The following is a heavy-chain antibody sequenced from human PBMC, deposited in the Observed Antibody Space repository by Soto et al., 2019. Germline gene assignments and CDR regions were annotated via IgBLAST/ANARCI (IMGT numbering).Heavy chain of an antibody. CDR2: INPSGGST. J-gene: IGHJ4*02. CDR3: AREDGSSIAARRFDY. CDR1: GYTFTSYY. D-gene: IGHD6-6*01. Sequence: QVQLVQSGAEVKKPGASVKVSCKASGYTFTSYYMHWVRQAPGQGLEWMGIINPSGGSTSYAQKFQGRVTMTRDTSTSTVYMERSSLRSEDTAVYYCAREDGSSIAARRFDYWGQGTLVTVSS. V-gene: IGHV1-46*01.